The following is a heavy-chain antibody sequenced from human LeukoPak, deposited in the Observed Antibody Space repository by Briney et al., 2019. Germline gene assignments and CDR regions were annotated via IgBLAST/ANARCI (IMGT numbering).Heavy chain of an antibody. D-gene: IGHD6-13*01. V-gene: IGHV4-39*01. J-gene: IGHJ4*02. CDR3: ARHYRQVVAAAGTAYYFDY. Sequence: SETLSLTCTVSGGSISSSSYYCGWIRQPPGKGLEWIGSIYYSGSTYYNPSLKSRVTISVDTSKNQFSLKLSSVTAADTAVYYCARHYRQVVAAAGTAYYFDYWGQGTLVTVSS. CDR2: IYYSGST. CDR1: GGSISSSSYY.